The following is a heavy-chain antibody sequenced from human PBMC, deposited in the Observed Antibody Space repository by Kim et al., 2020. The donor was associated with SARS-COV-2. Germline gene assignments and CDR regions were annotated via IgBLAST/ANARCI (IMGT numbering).Heavy chain of an antibody. CDR2: ISYDGSNK. CDR1: GFTFSSYA. D-gene: IGHD4-17*01. V-gene: IGHV3-30*04. J-gene: IGHJ6*02. Sequence: GGSLRLSCAASGFTFSSYAMHWVRQAPGKGLEWVAVISYDGSNKYYADSVKGRFTISRDNSKNTLYLQMNSLRAEDTAVYYCARDLLSYGDYVWSPNYYYYGMDVWGQGTTVTVSS. CDR3: ARDLLSYGDYVWSPNYYYYGMDV.